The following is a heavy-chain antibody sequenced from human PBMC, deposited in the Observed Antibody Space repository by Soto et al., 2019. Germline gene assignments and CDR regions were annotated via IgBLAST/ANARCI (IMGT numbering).Heavy chain of an antibody. J-gene: IGHJ5*02. Sequence: SETLSLTCSVSGGSISTYYWSWIRQPPDRGLEWIGYIYYTGSTNYNPSLKSRVTISEDTSKNQFSLKLSSVTAADTAVYYCARGDYYGSGSYWWFDPWGQGTLVTVS. D-gene: IGHD3-10*01. CDR3: ARGDYYGSGSYWWFDP. V-gene: IGHV4-59*01. CDR1: GGSISTYY. CDR2: IYYTGST.